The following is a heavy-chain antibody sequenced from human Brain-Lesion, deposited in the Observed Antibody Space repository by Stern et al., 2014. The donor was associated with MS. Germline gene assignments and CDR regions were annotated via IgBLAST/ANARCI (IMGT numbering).Heavy chain of an antibody. V-gene: IGHV3-15*05. J-gene: IGHJ4*02. D-gene: IGHD5-18*01. Sequence: EDQLVESGGGLVKPGGSLTLPCAGSGFTFSNVWMNWVRQAPGKGLEWVARIKSRTDGGTSDYAAPVKGRFTISRDDSKNTLYLQIDNLRADDTAVYYCTTIGYSASRSGFFDFWGQGTLVTVSS. CDR2: IKSRTDGGTS. CDR1: GFTFSNVW. CDR3: TTIGYSASRSGFFDF.